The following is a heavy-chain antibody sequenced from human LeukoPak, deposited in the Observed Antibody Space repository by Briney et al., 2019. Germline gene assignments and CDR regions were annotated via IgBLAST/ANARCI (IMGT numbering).Heavy chain of an antibody. CDR1: GYTLTDYY. V-gene: IGHV1-2*02. Sequence: GASVKVSCKASGYTLTDYYLHWVRQAPGQGFEWMGWITPNSGDTNYAQKFQGRVTMTRDTSISTAHMEMSRLRSDDTAVYYCARANFLYCSSTTCLFDYWGQGTLVTVSS. CDR2: ITPNSGDT. D-gene: IGHD2-2*01. J-gene: IGHJ4*02. CDR3: ARANFLYCSSTTCLFDY.